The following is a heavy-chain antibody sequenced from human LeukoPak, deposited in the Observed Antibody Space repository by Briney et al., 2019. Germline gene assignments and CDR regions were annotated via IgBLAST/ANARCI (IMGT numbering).Heavy chain of an antibody. CDR3: ARSLGMFDY. V-gene: IGHV4-39*01. CDR1: GGSISINYY. Sequence: PSETLSLTCTVSGGSISINYYWGWIRQPPGKGLEWIGSIYYSGSTYYNPSLKSRVTISIDTSKNQFSLKLGSVTAADTAVYYCARSLGMFDYWGQGTLVTVSS. J-gene: IGHJ4*02. CDR2: IYYSGST.